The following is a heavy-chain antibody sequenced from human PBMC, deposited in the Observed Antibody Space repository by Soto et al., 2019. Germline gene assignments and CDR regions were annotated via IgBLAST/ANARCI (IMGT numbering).Heavy chain of an antibody. CDR2: ISYSGTT. D-gene: IGHD5-18*01. V-gene: IGHV4-30-4*01. CDR1: GDSISSNNNY. J-gene: IGHJ5*02. Sequence: SETLSLTCTVSGDSISSNNNYWSWIRQPPGEGLEWIGFISYSGTTSYSPSLKSRVAISLDTSKNQFSLSLSSETAADTAVYYCARGRGYSYGLDPWGQGTLVTVSS. CDR3: ARGRGYSYGLDP.